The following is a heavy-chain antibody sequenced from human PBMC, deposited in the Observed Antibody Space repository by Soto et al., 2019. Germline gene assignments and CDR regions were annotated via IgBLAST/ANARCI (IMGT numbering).Heavy chain of an antibody. V-gene: IGHV4-34*01. J-gene: IGHJ4*02. Sequence: SETLSLTCAVYGGSFSGYYWSWIRQPPGKGLEWIGEINHSGSTNYNPSLKSRVTISVDTSKNQFSLKLSSVTAADTAVYYCARYYGNLPTAAYYFDYWGQGTLVTVSS. CDR1: GGSFSGYY. CDR3: ARYYGNLPTAAYYFDY. CDR2: INHSGST. D-gene: IGHD3-10*01.